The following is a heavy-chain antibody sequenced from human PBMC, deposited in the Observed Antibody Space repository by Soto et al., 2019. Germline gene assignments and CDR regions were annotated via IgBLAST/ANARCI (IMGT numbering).Heavy chain of an antibody. J-gene: IGHJ4*02. CDR3: ARDRLQLYYFDY. CDR2: IIPIFGTA. D-gene: IGHD1-1*01. V-gene: IGHV1-69*12. Sequence: QVQLVQSGAEVKKPGSSVKVSCKASGGTFSSYAISWVRQAPGQGLEWMGGIIPIFGTANYAQKFQGRVTMXAXXSTSTAYMELSSLRSEDTAVYYCARDRLQLYYFDYWGQGTLVTVSS. CDR1: GGTFSSYA.